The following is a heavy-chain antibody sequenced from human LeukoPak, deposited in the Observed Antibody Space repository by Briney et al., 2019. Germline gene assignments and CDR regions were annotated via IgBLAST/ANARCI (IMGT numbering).Heavy chain of an antibody. D-gene: IGHD3-22*01. V-gene: IGHV3-23*01. CDR1: GITLSNYG. CDR3: AKRGVVIRVILVGFHKEAYYFDS. Sequence: GGSLRLSCAVSGITLSNYGMSWVRQAPGKGLEWVAGISARGARTNYADPVKARFTISRDNPRNTLYLQMNSLSAEDTAVYFCAKRGVVIRVILVGFHKEAYYFDSWGQGALVTVSS. J-gene: IGHJ4*02. CDR2: ISARGART.